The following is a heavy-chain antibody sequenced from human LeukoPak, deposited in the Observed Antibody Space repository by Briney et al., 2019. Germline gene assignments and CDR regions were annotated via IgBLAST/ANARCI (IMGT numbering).Heavy chain of an antibody. J-gene: IGHJ4*02. D-gene: IGHD5-18*01. Sequence: PGGSLRLSCGASGFTFSSYGMHWVRQAPGKGLEWVAFIRYDGSNKYYADSVKGRFTISRDNSKNTLYLQMNSLRAEDTAVYYCAKLLTGGYTYGQNDYWGQGTLVTVSS. CDR1: GFTFSSYG. CDR3: AKLLTGGYTYGQNDY. V-gene: IGHV3-30*02. CDR2: IRYDGSNK.